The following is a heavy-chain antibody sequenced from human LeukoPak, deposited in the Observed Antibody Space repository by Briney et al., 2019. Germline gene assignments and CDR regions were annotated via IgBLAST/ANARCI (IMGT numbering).Heavy chain of an antibody. D-gene: IGHD3-22*01. CDR3: ATGGYYDSNTRAFDI. CDR1: GYTFTSYG. J-gene: IGHJ3*02. CDR2: ISAYNGNT. V-gene: IGHV1-18*01. Sequence: ASVKVSCKASGYTFTSYGISWVRQAPGQGLEWMGWISAYNGNTNYAQKFQGRVTMTEDTSTDTAYMELSSLRSEDTAVYYCATGGYYDSNTRAFDIWGQGTMVTVSS.